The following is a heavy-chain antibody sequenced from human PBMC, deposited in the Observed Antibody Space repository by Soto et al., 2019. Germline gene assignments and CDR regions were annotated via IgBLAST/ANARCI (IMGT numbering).Heavy chain of an antibody. CDR1: GDTFNFYT. D-gene: IGHD3-10*01. Sequence: SVKVSCKASGDTFNFYTINWVRQAPGLGLEWMGRFNPIPSMSNSALRFQGRVTLTADKSTSTAYMVLSSLRSDDTAVYYCATSFGSGYRAFDYWGQGVLVTVS. V-gene: IGHV1-69*02. J-gene: IGHJ4*02. CDR2: FNPIPSMS. CDR3: ATSFGSGYRAFDY.